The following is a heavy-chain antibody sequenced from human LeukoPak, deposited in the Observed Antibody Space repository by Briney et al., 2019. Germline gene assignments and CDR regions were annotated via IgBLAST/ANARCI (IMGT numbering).Heavy chain of an antibody. Sequence: SGGTLRLSCAASGFTFSNYWMHWVRQAPGKGLVWVSRINTDGSSTTYADSVKGRFTISRDNAKNTLYLQMNSLSAEDTAVYYCARGYSSSYRIDYWGQGTLVTVSS. CDR2: INTDGSST. J-gene: IGHJ4*02. CDR3: ARGYSSSYRIDY. D-gene: IGHD6-6*01. CDR1: GFTFSNYW. V-gene: IGHV3-74*01.